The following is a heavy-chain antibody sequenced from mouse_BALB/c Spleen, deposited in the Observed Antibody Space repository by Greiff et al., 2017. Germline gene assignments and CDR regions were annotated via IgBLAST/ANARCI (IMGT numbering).Heavy chain of an antibody. D-gene: IGHD2-2*01. Sequence: EVQRVESGPGLVKPSQSLSLTCTVTGYSITSDYAWNWIRQFPGNKLEWMGYISYSGSTSYNPSLKSRISITRDTSKNQFFLQLNSVTTEDTATYYCARGLRGYYFDYWGQGTTLTVSS. CDR3: ARGLRGYYFDY. J-gene: IGHJ2*01. CDR1: GYSITSDYA. CDR2: ISYSGST. V-gene: IGHV3-2*02.